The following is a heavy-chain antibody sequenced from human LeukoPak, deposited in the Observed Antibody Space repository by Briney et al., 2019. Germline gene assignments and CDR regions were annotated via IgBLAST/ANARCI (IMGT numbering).Heavy chain of an antibody. V-gene: IGHV3-7*01. CDR2: IKYDGRKT. CDR1: GFTFSNYW. D-gene: IGHD1-26*01. CDR3: ARYLNSGPEDF. J-gene: IGHJ4*02. Sequence: GGSLRLSCAATGFTFSNYWMSWFRQAPGKGLEWLANIKYDGRKTQYVDSGNGRFTISRDNAKNSLFLQMKSLRAEDTAVYYCARYLNSGPEDFWGQGNLVTVSS.